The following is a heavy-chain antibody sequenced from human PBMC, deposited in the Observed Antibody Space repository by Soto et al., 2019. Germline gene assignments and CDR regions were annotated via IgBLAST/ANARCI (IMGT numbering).Heavy chain of an antibody. CDR2: ISSSSSYI. V-gene: IGHV3-21*01. D-gene: IGHD3-3*01. CDR3: ARGVRGFWSGYSGFDY. CDR1: GFTFSSYS. J-gene: IGHJ4*02. Sequence: EVQLVESGGGLVKPGGSLRLSCAASGFTFSSYSMNWVRQAPGKGLEWVSSISSSSSYIYYADSVKGRFTISRDNAKNSLYLQMSSLRAEDTAVYYCARGVRGFWSGYSGFDYWGQGTLVTVSS.